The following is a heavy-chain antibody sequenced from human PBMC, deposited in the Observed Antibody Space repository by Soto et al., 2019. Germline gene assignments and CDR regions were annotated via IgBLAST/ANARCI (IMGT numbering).Heavy chain of an antibody. V-gene: IGHV1-69*04. CDR3: ARDPPRVAGTGAVDY. CDR1: GGTFSSYT. CDR2: IIPILGIA. D-gene: IGHD6-19*01. Sequence: ASLKVSCKASGGTFSSYTISWVRQAPGQGLEWMGRIIPILGIANYAQKFQGRVTITADKSTSTAYMELSSLRSEDTAVYYCARDPPRVAGTGAVDYWGQGTLVTVSS. J-gene: IGHJ4*02.